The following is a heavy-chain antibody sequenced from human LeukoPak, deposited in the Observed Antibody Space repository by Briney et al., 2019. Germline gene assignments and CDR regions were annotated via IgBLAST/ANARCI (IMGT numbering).Heavy chain of an antibody. CDR2: IKQDGSEK. V-gene: IGHV3-7*04. CDR3: ARAPRSTSRSLQFYYYYYYMDV. J-gene: IGHJ6*03. Sequence: RTGGSLRLSCAASGFTFSSYWMSRVRQAPGKGLEWVANIKQDGSEKYYVDSVKGRFTISRDNAKNSLYLQMNSLRAEDTAVYYCARAPRSTSRSLQFYYYYYYMDVWGKGTTVTVSS. CDR1: GFTFSSYW. D-gene: IGHD2-2*01.